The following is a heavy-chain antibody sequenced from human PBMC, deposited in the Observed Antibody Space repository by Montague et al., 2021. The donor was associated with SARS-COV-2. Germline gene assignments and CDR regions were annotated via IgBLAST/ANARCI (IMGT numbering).Heavy chain of an antibody. CDR2: INHSGST. D-gene: IGHD4-17*01. J-gene: IGHJ6*02. CDR3: ARGTTVTTLFYYYYGMDV. Sequence: SETLSLTCAVYGGSFSGYYWSWNRQPPGKGLEWIGEINHSGSTNYNPSLKSRVTISVDTSKNQFSLKLSSVTAADTAVYYCARGTTVTTLFYYYYGMDVWGQGTTVIVSS. V-gene: IGHV4-34*01. CDR1: GGSFSGYY.